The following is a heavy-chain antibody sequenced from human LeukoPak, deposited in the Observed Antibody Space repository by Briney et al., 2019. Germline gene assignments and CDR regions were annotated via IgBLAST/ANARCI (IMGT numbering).Heavy chain of an antibody. V-gene: IGHV3-30*02. CDR1: GFTFSSYD. J-gene: IGHJ4*02. Sequence: PGGSLRLSCAASGFTFSSYDMHWVRQAPGKGLEWVAFIRSHGSNKYYADSVKGRFTISGDNSKNTLYLQMNSLRADDTAVYYCAKAIAVAHGDYWGQGTLVTVSS. CDR2: IRSHGSNK. D-gene: IGHD6-19*01. CDR3: AKAIAVAHGDY.